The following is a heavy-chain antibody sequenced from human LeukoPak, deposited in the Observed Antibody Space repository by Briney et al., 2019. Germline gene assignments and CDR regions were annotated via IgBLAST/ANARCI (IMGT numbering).Heavy chain of an antibody. Sequence: QVQLQESGPGLVKPSQTLSLTCTVSGLSIISGSYYVSAILQPAGKGLACIGRIHTRGSTNYTPSPKSRVPISVDPSKNQFSLKLSSVTAADTAVYYCARVYCSSTSCWFDPWGQGTLVTVSS. CDR2: IHTRGST. CDR1: GLSIISGSYY. CDR3: ARVYCSSTSCWFDP. V-gene: IGHV4-61*02. D-gene: IGHD2-2*01. J-gene: IGHJ5*02.